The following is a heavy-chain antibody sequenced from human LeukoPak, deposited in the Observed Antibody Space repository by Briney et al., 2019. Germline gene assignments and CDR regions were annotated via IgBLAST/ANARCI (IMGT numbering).Heavy chain of an antibody. Sequence: GGSLRLSCTASGFTFSNYEMNWVRQAPGKGLEWVSYISSSGSIYYADSVKGRFTISRDNAKNSLYLQMNSLRAEDTAIYYCASTNYYDSSGFSNWFDPWGQGTLVTVSS. D-gene: IGHD3-22*01. CDR1: GFTFSNYE. CDR3: ASTNYYDSSGFSNWFDP. V-gene: IGHV3-48*03. J-gene: IGHJ5*02. CDR2: ISSSGSI.